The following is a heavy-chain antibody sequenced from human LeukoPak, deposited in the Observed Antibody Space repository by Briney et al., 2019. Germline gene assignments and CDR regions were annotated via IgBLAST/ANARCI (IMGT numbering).Heavy chain of an antibody. D-gene: IGHD3-22*01. J-gene: IGHJ5*01. CDR2: ISGSNGRT. V-gene: IGHV3-23*01. CDR3: AKDVLHDGSVYYANYLDS. Sequence: PGGSLRLSCAASGFTFSAHAMSWVRQPPGKGLEWVSAISGSNGRTHHADSLRGRLSISRDNSKNTLYLQMNSLRADDTAVYYCAKDVLHDGSVYYANYLDSWGHGTLVTVSS. CDR1: GFTFSAHA.